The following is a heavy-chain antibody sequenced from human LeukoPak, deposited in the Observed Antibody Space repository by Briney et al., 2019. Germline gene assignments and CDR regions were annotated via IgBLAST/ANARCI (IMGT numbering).Heavy chain of an antibody. Sequence: GGSLRLSCAASGFTFSTYWMTWVRQAPGKGLEWVANIKQDGSEKHYVDSLKGRFTISRDNAKNSLFLQMNSLRAEDTAVYYCARDLPTGYYISSGYYEYFLDYWGQGTLVTVSS. D-gene: IGHD3-22*01. J-gene: IGHJ4*02. CDR1: GFTFSTYW. CDR3: ARDLPTGYYISSGYYEYFLDY. V-gene: IGHV3-7*04. CDR2: IKQDGSEK.